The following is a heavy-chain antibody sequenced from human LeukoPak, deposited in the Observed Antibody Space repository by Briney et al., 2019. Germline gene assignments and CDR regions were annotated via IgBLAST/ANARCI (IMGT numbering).Heavy chain of an antibody. V-gene: IGHV1-18*01. CDR2: ISAYNGNT. Sequence: ASVKVSCKASGYTFSTHGITWVRQAPGQGFEWMGWISAYNGNTNFAQKFQDRVSMATDTSTSTAYMELRSLRYDDTAMYYCARAGTTSSSTPDYWGQGTLVTVSS. CDR3: ARAGTTSSSTPDY. D-gene: IGHD6-6*01. CDR1: GYTFSTHG. J-gene: IGHJ4*02.